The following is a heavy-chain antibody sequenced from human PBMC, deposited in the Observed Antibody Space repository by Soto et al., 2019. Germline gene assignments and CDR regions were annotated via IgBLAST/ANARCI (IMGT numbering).Heavy chain of an antibody. D-gene: IGHD3-3*01. CDR3: ARGYVLDFEIFGVVTSHHWFEC. J-gene: IGHJ5*01. CDR2: INHSGST. Sequence: APLSLTCAAYGKSFTRYYGTVIRSPQGKGLQQIGEINHSGSTNYKPSLKSGVTISVDTFKNQFSLKLSSVTAADTGVYYCARGYVLDFEIFGVVTSHHWFECWGQGIVVSVSS. CDR1: GKSFTRYY. V-gene: IGHV4-34*01.